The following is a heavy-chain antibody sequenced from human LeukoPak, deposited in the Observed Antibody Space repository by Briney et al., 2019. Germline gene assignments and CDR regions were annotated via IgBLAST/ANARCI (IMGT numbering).Heavy chain of an antibody. D-gene: IGHD1-26*01. Sequence: ASVEVSCKASGYTFTGYYIHWVRQAPGQGLEWMGWINPNNGGTNYARGFQGRVTMTRDTSISTAYMELTGLTSDDTAVYYCARDNSVGDTAWWFDPWGQGTLVTVSS. V-gene: IGHV1-2*02. CDR3: ARDNSVGDTAWWFDP. CDR2: INPNNGGT. J-gene: IGHJ5*02. CDR1: GYTFTGYY.